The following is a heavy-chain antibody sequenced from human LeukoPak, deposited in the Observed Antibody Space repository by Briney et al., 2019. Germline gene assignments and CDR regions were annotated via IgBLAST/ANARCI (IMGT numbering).Heavy chain of an antibody. CDR3: AVTRERRDGGYCSGGSCYGAFDI. D-gene: IGHD2-15*01. CDR1: GFTFSSYA. J-gene: IGHJ3*02. CDR2: ISSNGGST. Sequence: GSLRLSCAASGFTFSSYAMHWVRQAPGKGLEYVSAISSNGGSTYYANSVKGRFTISRDNSKNTLYLQMGSLRAEDMAVYYCAVTRERRDGGYCSGGSCYGAFDIWGQGTMVTVSS. V-gene: IGHV3-64*01.